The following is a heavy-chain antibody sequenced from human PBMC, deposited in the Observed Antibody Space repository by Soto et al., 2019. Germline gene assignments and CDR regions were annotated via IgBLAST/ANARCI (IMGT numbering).Heavy chain of an antibody. CDR2: ISYDGSYQ. CDR3: AKGGEVRGVLGDH. D-gene: IGHD2-8*01. CDR1: GFAFNKFG. V-gene: IGHV3-30*18. Sequence: QVQLVESGGGVVQPGTSLRLSCEASGFAFNKFGMHWVRQAPGKGLEWVAFISYDGSYQYYADSVQGRLTITRDNSMNPLNMQLNSLRREDTAVYYCAKGGEVRGVLGDHWGQGTMVTVSS. J-gene: IGHJ4*02.